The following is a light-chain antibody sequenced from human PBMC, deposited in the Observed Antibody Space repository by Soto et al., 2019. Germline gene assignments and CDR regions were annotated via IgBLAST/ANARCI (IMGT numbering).Light chain of an antibody. CDR2: SAS. V-gene: IGKV1-16*01. CDR1: QDIAGY. J-gene: IGKJ4*01. Sequence: DVRMTQSPSSLSASVGDSVTISCRASQDIAGYLAWFQQRPGKAPRSLIFSASTLHSGVPSRFSGSASGTDFTLTITNLQPEDVATYYCQQYNHHPLTFGGGTKVEI. CDR3: QQYNHHPLT.